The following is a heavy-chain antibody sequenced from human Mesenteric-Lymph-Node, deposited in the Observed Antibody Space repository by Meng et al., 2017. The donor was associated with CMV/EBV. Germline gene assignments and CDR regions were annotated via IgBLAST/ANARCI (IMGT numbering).Heavy chain of an antibody. CDR3: AKAGPFYDLLTGYFKMEYYFDY. D-gene: IGHD3-9*01. CDR2: IGSSGGTT. Sequence: GESLKISCAASGFIFRSHAMSWVRQAPGKGLGWVSTIGSSGGTTYNADSVKGRFTISRDTSKNTLFLQMNSLRAEDTAVYYCAKAGPFYDLLTGYFKMEYYFDYWGQGTLVTVSS. J-gene: IGHJ4*02. V-gene: IGHV3-23*01. CDR1: GFIFRSHA.